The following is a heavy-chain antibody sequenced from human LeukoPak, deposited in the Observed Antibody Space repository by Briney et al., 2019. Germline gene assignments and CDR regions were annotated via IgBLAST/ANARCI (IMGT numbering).Heavy chain of an antibody. CDR2: ISWNSGSI. Sequence: GGSLRLSCAASGFTFSSYAMSWVRQAPGKGLEWVSGISWNSGSIGYADSVKGRFTISRDNAKNSLYLQMNSLRAEDTALYYCAKDKRSIAVAGLDYWGQGTLVTVSS. J-gene: IGHJ4*02. V-gene: IGHV3-9*01. CDR3: AKDKRSIAVAGLDY. D-gene: IGHD6-19*01. CDR1: GFTFSSYA.